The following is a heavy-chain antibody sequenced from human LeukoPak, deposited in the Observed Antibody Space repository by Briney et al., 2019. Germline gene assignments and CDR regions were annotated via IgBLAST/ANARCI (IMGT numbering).Heavy chain of an antibody. J-gene: IGHJ4*02. CDR3: ARGPIPDY. D-gene: IGHD2-2*02. V-gene: IGHV3-21*01. CDR1: GFTFSSYS. Sequence: PGGSLRLSCAASGFTFSSYSMNWVRQAPGKGLEWVSSISGTSTSIYYADSVKGRLTISRDNAKNSLYLQMNSLRAEDTAVYYCARGPIPDYWGQGTLVTVSS. CDR2: ISGTSTSI.